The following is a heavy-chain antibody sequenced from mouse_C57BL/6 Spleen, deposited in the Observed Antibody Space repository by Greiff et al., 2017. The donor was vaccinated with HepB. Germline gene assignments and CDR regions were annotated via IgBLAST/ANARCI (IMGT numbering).Heavy chain of an antibody. Sequence: QVQLQQPGAELVRPGSSVKLSCKASGYTFTSYWMDWVKQRPGQGLEWIGNIYPSDSETHYNQKFKDKATLTVDKSSSTAYMQLSSLTSEDSAVYYCAREGDYSNYVNWYFDVWGTGTTVTVSS. CDR2: IYPSDSET. CDR3: AREGDYSNYVNWYFDV. CDR1: GYTFTSYW. V-gene: IGHV1-61*01. D-gene: IGHD2-5*01. J-gene: IGHJ1*03.